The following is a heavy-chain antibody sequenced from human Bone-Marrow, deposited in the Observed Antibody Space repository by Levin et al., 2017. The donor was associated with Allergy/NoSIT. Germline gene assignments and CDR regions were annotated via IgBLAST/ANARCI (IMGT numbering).Heavy chain of an antibody. CDR3: ARDLRDGYSHALYY. V-gene: IGHV3-33*01. Sequence: PGGSLRLSCAASGFTFSDYGMQWVRQAPGKGLEWVTLIWYDGSNKFYADSVKGRFTVSRDNSENTLYLQMNSLRAEDTAIYYCARDLRDGYSHALYYWGQGTLVTVSS. CDR1: GFTFSDYG. D-gene: IGHD3-22*01. CDR2: IWYDGSNK. J-gene: IGHJ4*02.